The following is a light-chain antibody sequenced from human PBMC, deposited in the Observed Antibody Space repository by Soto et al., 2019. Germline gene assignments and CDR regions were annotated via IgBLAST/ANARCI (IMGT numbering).Light chain of an antibody. J-gene: IGLJ1*01. V-gene: IGLV6-57*03. Sequence: NFMLTQPHSVSESPGKTVTISCTRSGGSITSGYVQWYQQRPGSAPTTVIYEDNQRPSGVPDRFSGSIDSSSNSASLTISGLKTKDEADYYCQSYHSSYPYVFGTGTQLTVL. CDR2: EDN. CDR1: GGSITSGY. CDR3: QSYHSSYPYV.